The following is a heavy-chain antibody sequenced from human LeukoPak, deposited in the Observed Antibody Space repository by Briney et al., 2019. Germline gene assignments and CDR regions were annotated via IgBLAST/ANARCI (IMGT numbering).Heavy chain of an antibody. V-gene: IGHV4-34*01. CDR3: ARVRSSGWDYYYYGMGV. J-gene: IGHJ6*02. CDR1: GGSFSGYY. CDR2: INHSGST. D-gene: IGHD6-19*01. Sequence: SETLSLTCAVYGGSFSGYYWSWIRQPPGKGLEWIGEINHSGSTNYNPSLKSRVTISVDTSKNQFSLKLSSVTAADTAVYYCARVRSSGWDYYYYGMGVWGQGTTVTVSS.